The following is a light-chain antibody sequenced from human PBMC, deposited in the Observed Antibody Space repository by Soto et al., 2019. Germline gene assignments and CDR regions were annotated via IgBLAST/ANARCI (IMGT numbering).Light chain of an antibody. CDR1: QSVRIN. V-gene: IGKV3D-20*02. CDR2: GAS. J-gene: IGKJ5*01. CDR3: QQRSNWPPIT. Sequence: ERVMTQSPATLSVSPGERVTLSCRASQSVRINLAWYQQKPGQAPRLLIYGASSRATGIPDRFSGSGSGTDFTLTISRLEPEDFAVYYCQQRSNWPPITFGQGTRLEIK.